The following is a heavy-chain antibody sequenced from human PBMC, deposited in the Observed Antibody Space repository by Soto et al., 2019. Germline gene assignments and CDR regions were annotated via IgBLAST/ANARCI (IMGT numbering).Heavy chain of an antibody. CDR3: AKQRADFGSGSDTYYFDY. CDR2: ISGSGGTT. V-gene: IGHV3-23*01. J-gene: IGHJ4*02. CDR1: GFTFSSNA. Sequence: EVQLLESGGGLVQPGGSLRISCIGSGFTFSSNAMSWVRQAPGKGLEWVSAISGSGGTTYYADSVKGRFAVSRDNSNNTLYLQMNSLRAEDTAVNYCAKQRADFGSGSDTYYFDYWGQGTLVTVSS. D-gene: IGHD3-10*01.